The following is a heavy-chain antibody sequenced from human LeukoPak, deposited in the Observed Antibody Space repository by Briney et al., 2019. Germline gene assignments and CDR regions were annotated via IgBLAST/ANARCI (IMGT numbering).Heavy chain of an antibody. CDR2: IFHSGST. V-gene: IGHV4-4*02. CDR3: ARDRMGTVMVPIDY. Sequence: KPSETLSLTCVVSGASIDSDNWWSWVRQPPGKGLEWIGEIFHSGSTNYNPSVKSRVTISVDTSKNQFSLKLRSVTAADTAVYYCARDRMGTVMVPIDYWGQGTLVTVSS. J-gene: IGHJ4*02. D-gene: IGHD5-18*01. CDR1: GASIDSDNW.